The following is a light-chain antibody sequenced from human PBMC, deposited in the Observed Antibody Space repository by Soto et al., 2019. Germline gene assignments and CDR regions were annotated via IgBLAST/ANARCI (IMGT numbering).Light chain of an antibody. CDR2: GNS. Sequence: QSVLTQPPSVSGAPGQRVTISCTGSSSNIGAGYDVHWYQQLPGTAPKLLIYGNSNRPSGVPDRFSGSKSGTSASLAITGLQAEDEADYYCRSYDSSLSGHWVFGGGTKLTVL. V-gene: IGLV1-40*01. CDR3: RSYDSSLSGHWV. J-gene: IGLJ3*02. CDR1: SSNIGAGYD.